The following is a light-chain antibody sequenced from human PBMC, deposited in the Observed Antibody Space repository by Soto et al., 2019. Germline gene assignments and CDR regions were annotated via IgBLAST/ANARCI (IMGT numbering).Light chain of an antibody. V-gene: IGKV3-15*01. CDR1: QSVSSN. CDR3: QQYNNWPPWWT. CDR2: AAS. Sequence: EIVLTQSPVTLVLSAGERSTLSCRASQSVSSNLAWYQRNPGQAPRLLIYAASTRATGIPARFSGSGSGTEFTLTISSLQSEDFAVYYCQQYNNWPPWWTFGQGTKVDI. J-gene: IGKJ1*01.